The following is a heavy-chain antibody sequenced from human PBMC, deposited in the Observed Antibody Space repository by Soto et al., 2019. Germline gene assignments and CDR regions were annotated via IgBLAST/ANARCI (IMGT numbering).Heavy chain of an antibody. J-gene: IGHJ3*02. CDR2: MSHSGRT. CDR3: ARVGRGTATTVVDAFDI. CDR1: GGFVSSGSYY. D-gene: IGHD1-1*01. Sequence: QVQLQQWGAGLLKPSETLSLTCAVYGGFVSSGSYYWSWIRQPPGKVLEWLGEMSHSGRTHFNPSLKSRVTISVDTSKNQFSLKMSSVTAADTALYYCARVGRGTATTVVDAFDIGGPVAMVTASP. V-gene: IGHV4-34*01.